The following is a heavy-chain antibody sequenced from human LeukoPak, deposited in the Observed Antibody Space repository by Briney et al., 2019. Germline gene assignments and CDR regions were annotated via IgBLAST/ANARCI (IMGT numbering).Heavy chain of an antibody. CDR3: ARLETPYYFDY. D-gene: IGHD4-23*01. V-gene: IGHV4-39*01. Sequence: PSETLSLTCTVSGGSISSSSYYWGWIRQPPGQGLEWIGSIYYSGGTYYNPSLKSRVTISVDTSKNQFSLKLSSVTAADTAVYYCARLETPYYFDYWGQGTLVTVSS. CDR2: IYYSGGT. J-gene: IGHJ4*02. CDR1: GGSISSSSYY.